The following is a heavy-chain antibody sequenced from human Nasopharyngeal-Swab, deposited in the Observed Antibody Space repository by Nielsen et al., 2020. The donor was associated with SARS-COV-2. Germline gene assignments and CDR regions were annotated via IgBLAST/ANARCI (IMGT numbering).Heavy chain of an antibody. CDR3: ARGVRLTRITMVRGPIESVYGMDV. Sequence: SETLSLTCGVEGGFYSGYYLIWIRQPPWKGLECIGEIIPSGSTNYNPSLKSRVTISVDTSKNKFSLKLSSVTAEDTAVYYWARGVRLTRITMVRGPIESVYGMDVWGQGTTVTVSS. J-gene: IGHJ6*02. CDR1: GGFYSGYY. V-gene: IGHV4-34*01. CDR2: IIPSGST. D-gene: IGHD3-10*01.